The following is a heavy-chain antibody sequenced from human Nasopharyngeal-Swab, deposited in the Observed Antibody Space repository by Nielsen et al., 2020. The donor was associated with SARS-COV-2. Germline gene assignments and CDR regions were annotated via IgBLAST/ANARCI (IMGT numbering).Heavy chain of an antibody. J-gene: IGHJ6*03. Sequence: SVKVSCKASGGTFSSYAISWVRQAPGQGLEWMGGIIPIFGAANYAQKFQGRVTITADESTSTAYMELSSLRSEDTAVYYCARADYYDSSGYYEYYYYMDVWGKGTTVTVSS. CDR2: IIPIFGAA. CDR1: GGTFSSYA. V-gene: IGHV1-69*13. CDR3: ARADYYDSSGYYEYYYYMDV. D-gene: IGHD3-22*01.